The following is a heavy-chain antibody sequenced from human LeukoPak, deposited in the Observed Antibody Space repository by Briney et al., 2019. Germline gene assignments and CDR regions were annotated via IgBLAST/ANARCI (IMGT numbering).Heavy chain of an antibody. Sequence: SETLSLTCTVSGGSVSSGSYYWSWIRQPPGKGLEWIGYIYYSGSTNYNPSLKSRVTISVDTSKNQFSLKLSSVTAADTAVYYCARDELGAGTVDYWGQGTLVTVSS. CDR1: GGSVSSGSYY. CDR3: ARDELGAGTVDY. D-gene: IGHD6-13*01. V-gene: IGHV4-61*01. J-gene: IGHJ4*02. CDR2: IYYSGST.